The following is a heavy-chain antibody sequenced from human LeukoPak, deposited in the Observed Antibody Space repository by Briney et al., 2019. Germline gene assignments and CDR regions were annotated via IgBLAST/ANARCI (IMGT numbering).Heavy chain of an antibody. V-gene: IGHV3-49*03. CDR1: GFTFGDYA. CDR2: IRSKAYGGTT. CDR3: TRGYLGYCSRSTSCYGDS. J-gene: IGHJ5*02. D-gene: IGHD2-2*01. Sequence: GGSLRLSCTASGFTFGDYAMSWFRQAPGKGLEWVGFIRSKAYGGTTKYAASVKDRFTISRDDSKSIAYLQMNSLKTEDTAVYYCTRGYLGYCSRSTSCYGDSWGQGTLVTVSS.